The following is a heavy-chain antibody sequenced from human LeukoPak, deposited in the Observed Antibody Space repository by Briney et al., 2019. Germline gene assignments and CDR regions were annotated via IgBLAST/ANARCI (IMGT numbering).Heavy chain of an antibody. J-gene: IGHJ4*02. V-gene: IGHV1-46*01. Sequence: GASVKVSCKASGYTFTSYYMHWVRQAPGQGLEWMGIINPSGGSTSYAQKFRGRVTMTRDTSTSTVYMELSSLRSGDTAVYYCATEPLEMATISDYWGQGTLVTVSS. CDR3: ATEPLEMATISDY. CDR1: GYTFTSYY. D-gene: IGHD5-24*01. CDR2: INPSGGST.